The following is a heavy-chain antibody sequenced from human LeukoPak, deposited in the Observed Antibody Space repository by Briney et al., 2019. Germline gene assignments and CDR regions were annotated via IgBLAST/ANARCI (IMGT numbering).Heavy chain of an antibody. CDR1: GFAFSSYW. V-gene: IGHV3-7*01. J-gene: IGHJ6*03. Sequence: PGGSLRLSCAASGFAFSSYWMSWVRQAPGKGLEWVANIKQDGSEKYYVDSVKGRFTISRDNAKNSLYLQMNSLRAEDTAVYYCARVGPVGQWLITYYYYYYMDVWGKGTTVTVSS. CDR3: ARVGPVGQWLITYYYYYYMDV. D-gene: IGHD6-19*01. CDR2: IKQDGSEK.